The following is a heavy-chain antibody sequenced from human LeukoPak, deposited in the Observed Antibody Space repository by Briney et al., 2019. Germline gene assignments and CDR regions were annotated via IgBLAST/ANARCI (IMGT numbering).Heavy chain of an antibody. Sequence: PGGSLSLSXAASGFPVRSNYMNWVRQAPGKGLEWVSIIYSGGSTFYADSVKGRFTISRDNSKNTLHLQMNSLRAEDTAVYYCARSNDAFDIWGQGTMVTVSS. V-gene: IGHV3-53*01. D-gene: IGHD5/OR15-5a*01. J-gene: IGHJ3*02. CDR1: GFPVRSNY. CDR3: ARSNDAFDI. CDR2: IYSGGST.